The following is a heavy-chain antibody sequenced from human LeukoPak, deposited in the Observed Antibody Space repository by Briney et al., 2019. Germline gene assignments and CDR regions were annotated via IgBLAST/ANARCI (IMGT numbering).Heavy chain of an antibody. CDR3: ARAVQQLAFDY. Sequence: PSETLSLNCTVSGGSISSGGYYWSWIRQPPGKGLEWIGYIYHSGSTYYNPSLKSRVTISVDRSKNQFSLKLSSVTAADTAVYYCARAVQQLAFDYWGQGTLVTVSS. CDR2: IYHSGST. J-gene: IGHJ4*02. V-gene: IGHV4-30-2*01. CDR1: GGSISSGGYY. D-gene: IGHD6-13*01.